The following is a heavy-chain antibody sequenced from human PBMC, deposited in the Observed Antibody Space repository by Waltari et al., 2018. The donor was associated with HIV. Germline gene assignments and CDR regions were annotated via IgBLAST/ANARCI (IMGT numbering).Heavy chain of an antibody. CDR1: GFPFCSYA. V-gene: IGHV3-33*01. J-gene: IGHJ6*02. Sequence: QVQLVESGGGVVQPGRALRLPCDVSGFPFCSYAMHWVRQAPGKGLEWVAVIWYDGSKKYYADSVKGRFTISRDNSKNTLYLQMNSLRDEDTAVYYCARGVHDFYYGMDVWGQGTSVTVSS. CDR3: ARGVHDFYYGMDV. CDR2: IWYDGSKK.